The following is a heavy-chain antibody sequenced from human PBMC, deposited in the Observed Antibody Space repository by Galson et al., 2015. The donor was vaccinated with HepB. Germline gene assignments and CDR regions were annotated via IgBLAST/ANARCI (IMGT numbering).Heavy chain of an antibody. Sequence: QSGAEVKKPGESLKISCKGSGYSFTSYWIGWVRQMPGKGLEWMGIIYPGDSDTRYSPSFQGQVTISADKSISTAYLQWSSLKASDTAMYYCARYVDRHYRYYDSSGYHDAFDIWGQGTMVTVSS. CDR1: GYSFTSYW. D-gene: IGHD3-22*01. J-gene: IGHJ3*02. CDR3: ARYVDRHYRYYDSSGYHDAFDI. V-gene: IGHV5-51*03. CDR2: IYPGDSDT.